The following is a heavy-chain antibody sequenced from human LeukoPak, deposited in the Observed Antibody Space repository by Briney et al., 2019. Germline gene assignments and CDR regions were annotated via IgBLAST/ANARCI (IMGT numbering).Heavy chain of an antibody. V-gene: IGHV4-38-2*02. CDR3: ARTDEYCGGDCYHFDY. J-gene: IGHJ4*02. Sequence: SETLSLTCTVSGGSISSGYYWGWIRQPPGKGLEWIGSIYHSGSTYYNPSLKSRVTISVDTSKNQFSLKLSSVTAADTAVYYCARTDEYCGGDCYHFDYWGQGTLVTVSS. CDR1: GGSISSGYY. CDR2: IYHSGST. D-gene: IGHD2-21*01.